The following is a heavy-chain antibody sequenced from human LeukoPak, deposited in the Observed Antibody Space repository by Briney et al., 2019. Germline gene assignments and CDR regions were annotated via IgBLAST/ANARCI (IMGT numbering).Heavy chain of an antibody. J-gene: IGHJ4*02. CDR3: SGVRRYYYDSSGFDFYFDY. CDR2: IRRKAFGGET. V-gene: IGHV3-49*04. D-gene: IGHD3-22*01. Sequence: GGSLRLSCTASEFTFGEYAMSWVRQAPGKGLEWVGFIRRKAFGGETEYAASVKGRFTISRDDSESIAYLQMNSLKTEDTAAYFCSGVRRYYYDSSGFDFYFDYWGQGTLVTVSS. CDR1: EFTFGEYA.